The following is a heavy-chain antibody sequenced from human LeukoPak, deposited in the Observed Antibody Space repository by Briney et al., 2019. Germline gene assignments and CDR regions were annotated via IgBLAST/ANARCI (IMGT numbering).Heavy chain of an antibody. D-gene: IGHD2-8*01. V-gene: IGHV3-23*01. J-gene: IGHJ4*02. CDR2: ISSSGGST. Sequence: GGSLRLSCAASGFTLSSYAMGWVRQAPGKGLEWASIISSSGGSTYYADSVKGRFTISRDTSENTLYLQMNSLRAEDTAVYYCAKRGTKSLHYFDNWGQGTLVTVSS. CDR1: GFTLSSYA. CDR3: AKRGTKSLHYFDN.